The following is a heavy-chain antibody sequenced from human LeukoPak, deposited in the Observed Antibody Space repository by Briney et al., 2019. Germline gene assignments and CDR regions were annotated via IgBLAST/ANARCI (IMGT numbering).Heavy chain of an antibody. CDR1: GYTVTEIS. CDR3: ADFYATSGFFY. V-gene: IGHV1-24*01. CDR2: LDGENGQK. J-gene: IGHJ4*02. Sequence: ASVKVSCKVSGYTVTEISIHWVRQSPGKGLEWMGGLDGENGQKVYAQQFQDRVTMSEDTSTDTAYMELSNLQSEDTAVYFCADFYATSGFFYWGQGTLVTVSS. D-gene: IGHD2/OR15-2a*01.